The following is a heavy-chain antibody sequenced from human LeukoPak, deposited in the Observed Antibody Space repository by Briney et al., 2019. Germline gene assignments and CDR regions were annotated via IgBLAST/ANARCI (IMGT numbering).Heavy chain of an antibody. J-gene: IGHJ1*01. D-gene: IGHD6-13*01. CDR1: GGSFSGYY. CDR2: INHSGST. Sequence: WETLSLTCAVYGGSFSGYYWSWIRQPPGKGLEWIGEINHSGSTNYNPSLKSRVTISVDTSKNQFSLKLSSVTAADTAVYYCARVYSSSWYTSEYFQHWGQGTLVTVSS. CDR3: ARVYSSSWYTSEYFQH. V-gene: IGHV4-34*01.